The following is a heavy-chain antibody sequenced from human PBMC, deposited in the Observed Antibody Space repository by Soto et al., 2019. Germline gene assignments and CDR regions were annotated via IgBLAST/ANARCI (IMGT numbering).Heavy chain of an antibody. CDR1: GYSVTNYV. V-gene: IGHV1-18*01. CDR3: ARGVGSGSYYNHYNGFDT. J-gene: IGHJ5*02. D-gene: IGHD3-10*01. Sequence: VKVSCAASGYSVTNYVISWARQATGQGLEWMGWINVYNGNTKYAQKVQGRVTMTKDTSTSTAYMELRRLRSDDTAVYYCARGVGSGSYYNHYNGFDTWGQGTLVTVSS. CDR2: INVYNGNT.